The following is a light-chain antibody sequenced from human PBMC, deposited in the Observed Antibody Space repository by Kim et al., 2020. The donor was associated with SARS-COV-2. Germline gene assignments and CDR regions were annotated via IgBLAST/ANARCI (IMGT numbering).Light chain of an antibody. CDR2: GAS. J-gene: IGKJ2*01. Sequence: SASVGDKVTITCRASESISRYLNWYQQKPGKAPNVLIYGASSLQSGVPSRFSGSGSGRDFSLTINSLQPEDFATYYCQQSYSTPVTFGQGTKLEI. V-gene: IGKV1-39*01. CDR3: QQSYSTPVT. CDR1: ESISRY.